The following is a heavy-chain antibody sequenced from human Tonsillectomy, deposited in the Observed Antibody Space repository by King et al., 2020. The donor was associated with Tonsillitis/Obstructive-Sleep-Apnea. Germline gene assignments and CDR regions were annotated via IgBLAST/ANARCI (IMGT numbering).Heavy chain of an antibody. V-gene: IGHV1-18*01. CDR2: ISGYNGNT. Sequence: VQLVQSGSEVKKPGASVKVSCKASGYTFTSYAISWVRQAPGQGLEWMGWISGYNGNTNYAQKDQGRVTMTTDTSTSTAYMELRSLRSDDTAVYYCERDTSLVAPFDYWGQGTLITVSS. D-gene: IGHD5-12*01. J-gene: IGHJ4*02. CDR1: GYTFTSYA. CDR3: ERDTSLVAPFDY.